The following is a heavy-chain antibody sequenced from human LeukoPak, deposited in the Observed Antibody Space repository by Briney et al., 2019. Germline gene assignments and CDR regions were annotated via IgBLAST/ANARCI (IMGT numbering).Heavy chain of an antibody. CDR2: IRSSGGINK. CDR1: GFTFSSYS. V-gene: IGHV3-30*02. Sequence: GGSLRLSCAASGFTFSSYSMHWVRQAPGKGLEWVAFIRSSGGINKNFADSVKGRFTISRDDSKDTLYLQMNSLRPEDTAVYYCAKDEGEVVTPDPARGPSHFDYWGQGTLVTVSS. CDR3: AKDEGEVVTPDPARGPSHFDY. J-gene: IGHJ4*02. D-gene: IGHD4-23*01.